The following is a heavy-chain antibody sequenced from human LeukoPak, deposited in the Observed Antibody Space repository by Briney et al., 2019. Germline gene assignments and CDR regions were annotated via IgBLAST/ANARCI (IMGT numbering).Heavy chain of an antibody. CDR1: GGSISSSSYY. V-gene: IGHV4-39*07. CDR3: AREYYYDSSGYYYRGGSKYYYYMDV. CDR2: IYDSGST. J-gene: IGHJ6*03. Sequence: PSETLSLTCTVSGGSISSSSYYWGWIRQPPVKGLEWIGSIYDSGSTYYNPSLKSRVTISVDTSKNQFSLKLSSVTAADTAVYYCAREYYYDSSGYYYRGGSKYYYYMDVWGKGTTVTVSS. D-gene: IGHD3-22*01.